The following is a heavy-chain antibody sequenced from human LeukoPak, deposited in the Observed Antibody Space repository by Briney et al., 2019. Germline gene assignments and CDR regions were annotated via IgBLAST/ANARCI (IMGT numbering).Heavy chain of an antibody. CDR2: IYTSGST. Sequence: SQTLSLTCTVSGGSISSGSYYWSWIRQPAGKGLEWIGRIYTSGSTNYNPSLKSRVTISVDTSKNQFSLKLSSVTAAATAVYYCASFPPYYDFWSGYSGSEDVWGKGTTVTVSS. CDR1: GGSISSGSYY. D-gene: IGHD3-3*01. J-gene: IGHJ6*04. CDR3: ASFPPYYDFWSGYSGSEDV. V-gene: IGHV4-61*02.